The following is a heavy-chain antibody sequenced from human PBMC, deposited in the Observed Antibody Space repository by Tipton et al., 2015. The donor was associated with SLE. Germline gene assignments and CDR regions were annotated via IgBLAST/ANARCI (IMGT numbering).Heavy chain of an antibody. V-gene: IGHV4-59*08. J-gene: IGHJ2*01. CDR2: ISDGGGS. CDR1: GGSISSNY. Sequence: TLSLTCSVSGGSISSNYWIWIRQPPGKGLEWIGYISDGGGSNHNPSLKSRVTISVDPAKNQFSLKLTSVTAADTAVYYCARSGSSGWFFDLWGRGILVTVSS. CDR3: ARSGSSGWFFDL.